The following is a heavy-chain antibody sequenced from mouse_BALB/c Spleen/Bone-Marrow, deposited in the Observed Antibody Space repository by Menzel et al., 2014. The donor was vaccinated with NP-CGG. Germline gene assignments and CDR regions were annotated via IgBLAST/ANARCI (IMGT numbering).Heavy chain of an antibody. J-gene: IGHJ2*01. CDR2: IDPENGNI. CDR1: GFNIKDTY. CDR3: TRRGFDF. V-gene: IGHV14-3*02. Sequence: EVKVVESGAELVKPGASVKLSCTASGFNIKDTYIHWVKRRPEQGLEWIGRIDPENGNIKYDPKFQVKATITADTSSNTAYLQLSCLPSGDTAVYYCTRRGFDFWGQGTTLTVSS.